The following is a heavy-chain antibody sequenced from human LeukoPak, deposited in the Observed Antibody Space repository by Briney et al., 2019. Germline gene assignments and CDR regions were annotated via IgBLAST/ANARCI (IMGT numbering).Heavy chain of an antibody. V-gene: IGHV3-9*01. CDR3: ARDRGGDSYGEHAPVDY. D-gene: IGHD5-18*01. CDR2: VSWNSGSI. CDR1: GFTFDDYA. J-gene: IGHJ4*02. Sequence: GGSLRLSCAASGFTFDDYAIHWVRQAPGKGLEWVSGVSWNSGSIAYADSVKGRFSISRDNAKNFLYLQMNSLRPEDTAVYYCARDRGGDSYGEHAPVDYWGQGTLVTVSS.